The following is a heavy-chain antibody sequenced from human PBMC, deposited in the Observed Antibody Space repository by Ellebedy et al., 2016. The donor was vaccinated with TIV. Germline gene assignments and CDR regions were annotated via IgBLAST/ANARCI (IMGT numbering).Heavy chain of an antibody. Sequence: GESLKISXAASGFTFSSYSMNWVRQAPGKGLEWVSSISSSSSYIYYADSVKGRFTISRDNAKNSLYLQMNSLRAEDTAVYYCARDRSKVLRFLEWSNTVYMDVWGKGTTVTVSS. CDR1: GFTFSSYS. CDR3: ARDRSKVLRFLEWSNTVYMDV. V-gene: IGHV3-21*01. CDR2: ISSSSSYI. D-gene: IGHD3-3*01. J-gene: IGHJ6*03.